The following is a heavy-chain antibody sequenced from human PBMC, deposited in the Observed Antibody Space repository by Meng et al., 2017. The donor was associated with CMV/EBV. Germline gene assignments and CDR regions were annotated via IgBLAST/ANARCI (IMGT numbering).Heavy chain of an antibody. V-gene: IGHV3-30*03. CDR3: ARDRSSVDFWSGYYAYYYGMDV. J-gene: IGHJ6*02. Sequence: GESLKISCGASGFTFYRYGLYWVRQTPGKGLEWVGVISSDGKKKSYADSVKGRINISRDNSKNTLDLQMSSLRPEDTAVYYCARDRSSVDFWSGYYAYYYGMDVWGQGTTVTVSS. CDR1: GFTFYRYG. D-gene: IGHD3-3*01. CDR2: ISSDGKKK.